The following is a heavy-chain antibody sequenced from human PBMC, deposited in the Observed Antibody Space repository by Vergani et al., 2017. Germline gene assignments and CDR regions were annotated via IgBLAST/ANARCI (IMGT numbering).Heavy chain of an antibody. D-gene: IGHD5-12*01. CDR3: ARHPERGSRGYAFDY. V-gene: IGHV4-59*01. CDR1: GSSISSYY. J-gene: IGHJ4*02. Sequence: QVQLQESGPGLVKSWETLSLTCTVSGSSISSYYWSWIRQAPGKGLEWIGYIFYNGNTNYNPSLKIRVTISVDTSRNQFSLKLTSVTAADTAVYYCARHPERGSRGYAFDYWGQGTLVTVSS. CDR2: IFYNGNT.